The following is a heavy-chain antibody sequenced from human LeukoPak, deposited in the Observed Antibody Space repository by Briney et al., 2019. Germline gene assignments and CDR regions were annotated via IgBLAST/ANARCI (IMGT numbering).Heavy chain of an antibody. CDR1: GGSISSYY. V-gene: IGHV4-59*01. CDR2: IYYSGST. CDR3: ARVRQTYYYGSGSYFYFDY. Sequence: SETLSLTCTVSGGSISSYYWSWIRQPPGKGLEWIGYIYYSGSTNYNPSLKSGVTISVDTSKNQFSLKLSSVTAADTAVYYCARVRQTYYYGSGSYFYFDYWGQGTLVTVSS. D-gene: IGHD3-10*01. J-gene: IGHJ4*02.